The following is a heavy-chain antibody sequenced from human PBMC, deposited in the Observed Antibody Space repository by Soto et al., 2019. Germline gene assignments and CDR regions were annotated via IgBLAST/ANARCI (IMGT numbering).Heavy chain of an antibody. V-gene: IGHV3-23*01. CDR3: AKGNSWSPALVLDI. J-gene: IGHJ3*02. CDR1: GCTFSSYA. CDR2: ISGSGGST. D-gene: IGHD1-7*01. Sequence: PGGSLRLSCAASGCTFSSYAMNWVRQAPGKGLEWVSAISGSGGSTYYADSVKGRFTISRDSSKNTLYLQMNSLRAEDTAVYYCAKGNSWSPALVLDIWGQGTMVTVSS.